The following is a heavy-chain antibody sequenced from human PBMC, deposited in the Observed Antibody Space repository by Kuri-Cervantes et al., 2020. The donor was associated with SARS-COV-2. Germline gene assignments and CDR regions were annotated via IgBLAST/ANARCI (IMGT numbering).Heavy chain of an antibody. CDR3: ARGDCSGGSCYFDY. CDR1: GGSISSYY. Sequence: SETLSLTCTVSGGSISSYYWSWIRQPAGKGLEWIGRIYTSGSTNYNPSLKSRVTMSVDTSKNQVSLRLSSVTPADTAVYYCARGDCSGGSCYFDYWGQGTLVTVSS. CDR2: IYTSGST. D-gene: IGHD2-15*01. V-gene: IGHV4-4*07. J-gene: IGHJ4*02.